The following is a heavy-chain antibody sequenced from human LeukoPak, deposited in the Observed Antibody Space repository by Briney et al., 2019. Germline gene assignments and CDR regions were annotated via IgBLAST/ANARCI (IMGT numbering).Heavy chain of an antibody. J-gene: IGHJ4*02. CDR1: GFTFSDYA. V-gene: IGHV3-30*04. CDR2: ISYDESNK. D-gene: IGHD5-18*01. Sequence: PGRSPRLSCAASGFTFSDYAMHWVRQAPGKGLEWVAIISYDESNKYYADSVKDRFTISRDNSKNTLYLQMTSLRTEDTAVFFCAKDPKEFRGSTYGLGSWGQGTLVTVSS. CDR3: AKDPKEFRGSTYGLGS.